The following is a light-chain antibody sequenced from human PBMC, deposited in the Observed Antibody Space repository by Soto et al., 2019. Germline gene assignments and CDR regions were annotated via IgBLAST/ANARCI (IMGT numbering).Light chain of an antibody. CDR2: EVS. CDR1: SSDVGGYNY. CDR3: SSYTTSSTWV. Sequence: QSALTQPASVSGSPGQSITISCTGTSSDVGGYNYVSWYQQHPGKAPKLIIYEVSNRPAGVSNRFSGSKSGNTASLTFSGLQAEEEADYYCSSYTTSSTWVFGGGTKLTVL. J-gene: IGLJ3*02. V-gene: IGLV2-14*01.